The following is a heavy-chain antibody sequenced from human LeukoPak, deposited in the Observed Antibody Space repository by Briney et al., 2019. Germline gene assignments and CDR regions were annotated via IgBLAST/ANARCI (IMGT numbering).Heavy chain of an antibody. Sequence: GGSLRLSCAASGFTFRDYYMTWLRQAPGKGLEWLSYISNSGSTVFYADSIKGRFTVSRDNAKRSLYLQMNSLRAEDTAVYYCGKNRYSGSLSPFDIWGQGTMVTVSS. J-gene: IGHJ3*02. D-gene: IGHD1-26*01. CDR2: ISNSGSTV. CDR1: GFTFRDYY. CDR3: GKNRYSGSLSPFDI. V-gene: IGHV3-11*01.